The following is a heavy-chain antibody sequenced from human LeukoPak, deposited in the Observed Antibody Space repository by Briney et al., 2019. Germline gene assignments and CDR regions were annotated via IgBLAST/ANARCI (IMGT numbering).Heavy chain of an antibody. J-gene: IGHJ4*02. Sequence: ASVKLSCTASGYTFTSYDIKSVPQAPGQGLEWMGWMNPNSCNTGYAQKFQSRVTITRNTSISTAYMELSSLRSEDTAVYYCARGESSFDFDYWGQGTLVTVSS. CDR1: GYTFTSYD. CDR2: MNPNSCNT. V-gene: IGHV1-8*03. CDR3: ARGESSFDFDY.